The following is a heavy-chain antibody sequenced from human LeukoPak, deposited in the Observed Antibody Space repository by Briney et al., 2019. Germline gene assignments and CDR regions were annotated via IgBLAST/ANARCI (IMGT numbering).Heavy chain of an antibody. V-gene: IGHV4-31*03. CDR1: GGSISSGGYY. CDR2: IYYSGSA. CDR3: ARDMTTVTYAFDI. D-gene: IGHD4-11*01. J-gene: IGHJ3*02. Sequence: SETLSLTCTVSGGSISSGGYYWSWIRQHPGKGLEWIGYIYYSGSAYYNPSLKSRVTISVDTSKNQFSLKLSSVTAADTAVYYCARDMTTVTYAFDIWGQGTMVTVSS.